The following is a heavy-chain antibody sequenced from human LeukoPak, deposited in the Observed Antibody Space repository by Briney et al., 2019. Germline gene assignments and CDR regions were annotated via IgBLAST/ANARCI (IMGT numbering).Heavy chain of an antibody. CDR3: SKGLGRWLVMFDF. CDR2: ISSDGCNK. V-gene: IGHV3-30*18. CDR1: GFIFNNYG. D-gene: IGHD6-19*01. J-gene: IGHJ5*01. Sequence: GGSLRLSCAPSGFIFNNYGMQWVPQAPGEGLGWVPVISSDGCNKYYADSVKGRFTISRESSINTLYLKMNSLMAQKTAVFSFSKGLGRWLVMFDFWGQGTLVTVSS.